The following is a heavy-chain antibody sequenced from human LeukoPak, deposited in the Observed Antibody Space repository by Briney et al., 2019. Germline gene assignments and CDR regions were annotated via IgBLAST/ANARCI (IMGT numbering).Heavy chain of an antibody. CDR3: AREPTSGREPTSGRPLDY. V-gene: IGHV4-4*07. D-gene: IGHD5-12*01. CDR1: GGSISGYF. J-gene: IGHJ4*02. CDR2: IYSSGSN. Sequence: SETLSLTYTVSGGSISGYFWSWIRQPAGKGLEWIGRIYSSGSNNYNPSLKSRVTMSLDTSKNHLSLNLSSVTAADTAVYYCAREPTSGREPTSGRPLDYWGQGTLVTVSS.